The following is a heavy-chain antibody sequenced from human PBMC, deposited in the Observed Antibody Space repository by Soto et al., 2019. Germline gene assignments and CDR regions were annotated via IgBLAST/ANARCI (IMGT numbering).Heavy chain of an antibody. CDR3: ARAGYCSGGTCFHGNCDY. CDR1: GYTFTTYY. Sequence: QVQLVQSGAEVKRPGASVKVSCKASGYTFTTYYMHWVRQAPGQGLEWLGIINPNGGSTTYAQKFQGRVTMTRDTSTSTVYLELSSLRSEDTADYYCARAGYCSGGTCFHGNCDYWGQGTLVTVSA. J-gene: IGHJ4*02. CDR2: INPNGGST. D-gene: IGHD2-15*01. V-gene: IGHV1-46*01.